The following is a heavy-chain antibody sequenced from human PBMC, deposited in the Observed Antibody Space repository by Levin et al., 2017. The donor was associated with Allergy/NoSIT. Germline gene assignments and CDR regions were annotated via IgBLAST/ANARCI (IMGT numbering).Heavy chain of an antibody. D-gene: IGHD2-15*01. CDR3: ARARSCSGGSCYNNWFDP. Sequence: GESLKISCKASGYTFTGYYMHWVRQAPGQGLEWMGWINPNSGGTNYAQKFQGRVTMTRDTSISTAYMELSRLRSDDTAVYYCARARSCSGGSCYNNWFDPWGQGTLVTVSS. V-gene: IGHV1-2*02. CDR2: INPNSGGT. CDR1: GYTFTGYY. J-gene: IGHJ5*02.